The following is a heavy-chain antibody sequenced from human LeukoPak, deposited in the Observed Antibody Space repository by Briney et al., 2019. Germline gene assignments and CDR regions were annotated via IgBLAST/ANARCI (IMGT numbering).Heavy chain of an antibody. J-gene: IGHJ3*02. CDR3: ARDPQDYYDSSGGFDI. CDR2: ISSSSSYI. V-gene: IGHV3-21*01. CDR1: GFTFSSYS. Sequence: GGSLRLSCAASGFTFSSYSMNCVRQAPGKGLEWVSSISSSSSYIYYADSVKGRFAISRDNAKNSLYLQMNSLRAEDAAVYYCARDPQDYYDSSGGFDIWGQGTMVTVSS. D-gene: IGHD3-22*01.